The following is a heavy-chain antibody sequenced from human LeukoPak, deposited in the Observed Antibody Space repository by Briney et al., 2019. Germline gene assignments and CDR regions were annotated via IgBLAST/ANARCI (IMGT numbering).Heavy chain of an antibody. CDR2: ITSSSTYI. V-gene: IGHV3-21*01. Sequence: GGSLRLSCAASGFTFSSSNMNWVRQAPGKGLEWVSSITSSSTYIYYADSVKGRFTISRDNARNSLYLQMNSLRAEDTAVYYCARKNGLDYWGQGTLVTVSS. CDR1: GFTFSSSN. CDR3: ARKNGLDY. J-gene: IGHJ4*02.